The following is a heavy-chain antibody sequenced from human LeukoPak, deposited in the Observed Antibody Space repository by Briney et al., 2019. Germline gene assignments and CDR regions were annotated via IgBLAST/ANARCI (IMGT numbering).Heavy chain of an antibody. D-gene: IGHD3-10*01. CDR2: ISSTSSYI. J-gene: IGHJ4*02. Sequence: GGSLRLSCTASGFTFSGYSMNWVRQAPGRGLEWVSSISSTSSYIYYADSVKGRFTISRDNAKNSLYLQMNSLRAEDTAVYYCAREDNYYGSGTPFDYWGQGTLVTVSS. V-gene: IGHV3-21*01. CDR3: AREDNYYGSGTPFDY. CDR1: GFTFSGYS.